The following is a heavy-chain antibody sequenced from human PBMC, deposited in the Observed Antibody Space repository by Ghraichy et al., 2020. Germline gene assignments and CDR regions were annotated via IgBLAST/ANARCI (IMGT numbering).Heavy chain of an antibody. V-gene: IGHV4-34*01. D-gene: IGHD6-19*01. Sequence: SETLSLTCAVYGGSFSGYYWSWIRQPPGKGLEWIGEINHSGSTNYNPSLKSRVTISVDTSKNQFSLKLSSVTAADTAVYYCARGRSGWENYYYYGMDVWGQGTTVTVSS. CDR1: GGSFSGYY. CDR3: ARGRSGWENYYYYGMDV. CDR2: INHSGST. J-gene: IGHJ6*02.